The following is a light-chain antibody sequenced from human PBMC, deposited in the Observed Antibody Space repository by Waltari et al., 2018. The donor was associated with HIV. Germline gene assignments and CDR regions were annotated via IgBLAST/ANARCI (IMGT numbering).Light chain of an antibody. J-gene: IGKJ2*01. Sequence: DLVMTQSPDSLAVSLGERATINCKSSQSVLKSSTNKNYLAWYQHKPGQPPKLLIYWASTRESGVPDRFSGSGSGTDFTLTISSLQAEDVAVYYCQQYYSTLYTFGQGTKLEIK. CDR3: QQYYSTLYT. CDR2: WAS. CDR1: QSVLKSSTNKNY. V-gene: IGKV4-1*01.